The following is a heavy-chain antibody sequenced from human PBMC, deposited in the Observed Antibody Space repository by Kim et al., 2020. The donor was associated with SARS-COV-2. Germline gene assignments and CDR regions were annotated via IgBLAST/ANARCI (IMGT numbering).Heavy chain of an antibody. D-gene: IGHD2-8*01. V-gene: IGHV5-51*01. CDR2: IYPGDSDT. Sequence: GESLKISCKGSGYSFTSYWIGWVRQMPGKGLEWMGIIYPGDSDTRYSPSFQGQVTISADKSISTAYLQWSSLKASDTAMYYCARWGSRKYCTNGVCYVDYWGQGTLVTVSS. CDR3: ARWGSRKYCTNGVCYVDY. J-gene: IGHJ4*02. CDR1: GYSFTSYW.